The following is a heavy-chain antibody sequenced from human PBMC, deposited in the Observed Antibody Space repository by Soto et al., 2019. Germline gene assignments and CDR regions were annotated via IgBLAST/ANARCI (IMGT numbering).Heavy chain of an antibody. V-gene: IGHV1-3*04. CDR3: ARDEGPRSGYYLD. J-gene: IGHJ4*02. Sequence: ASVKVSCKASGHIFTNYAIHWVRQAPGQRHEWMGWINTGNGYTKYSQKFQGRVTITRDTSASTAYMELNSLRSEDTAVYYCARDEGPRSGYYLDWGQGTLVTVSS. CDR1: GHIFTNYA. D-gene: IGHD3-22*01. CDR2: INTGNGYT.